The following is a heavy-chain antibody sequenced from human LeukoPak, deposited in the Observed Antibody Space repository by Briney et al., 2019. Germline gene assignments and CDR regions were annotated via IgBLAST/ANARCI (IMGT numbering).Heavy chain of an antibody. CDR3: ARKHDYGDFPFDY. Sequence: GESLKISCKASGYSFTSQWIGWVRQMPGKGLEWMGIIYPGGSETRYSPSFQGQVTISADKSISTAYLQWSSLKATDTAMYFCARKHDYGDFPFDYWGQGALVTVSS. J-gene: IGHJ4*02. D-gene: IGHD4-17*01. CDR2: IYPGGSET. CDR1: GYSFTSQW. V-gene: IGHV5-51*01.